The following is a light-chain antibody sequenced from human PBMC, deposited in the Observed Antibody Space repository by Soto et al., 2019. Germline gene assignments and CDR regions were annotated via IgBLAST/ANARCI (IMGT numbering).Light chain of an antibody. J-gene: IGKJ5*01. Sequence: DSQMTQSVSSVSSYEGDRVTITCRSSEDISTWLAWYQQKPGKAPKLLIYAASSLQSGVPSRFSGSGSGTDFTLTISSLQPEDFATYYCQHADSFPLIAFGQGTRLEI. CDR3: QHADSFPLIA. V-gene: IGKV1-12*01. CDR2: AAS. CDR1: EDISTW.